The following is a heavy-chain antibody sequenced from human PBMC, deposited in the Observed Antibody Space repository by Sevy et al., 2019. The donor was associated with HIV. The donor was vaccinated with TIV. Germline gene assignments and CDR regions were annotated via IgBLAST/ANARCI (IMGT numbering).Heavy chain of an antibody. Sequence: GGSLRLSCAASGFTFSSYGMHWVRQAPGKGVEWVAVISYDGSNKYYADSVKGRFTISRDNSKNTLYLQMNSLRAEDTAVYYCAKDRRGVGYYYYGMDVWGQGTTVTVSS. CDR2: ISYDGSNK. V-gene: IGHV3-30*18. J-gene: IGHJ6*02. D-gene: IGHD1-26*01. CDR1: GFTFSSYG. CDR3: AKDRRGVGYYYYGMDV.